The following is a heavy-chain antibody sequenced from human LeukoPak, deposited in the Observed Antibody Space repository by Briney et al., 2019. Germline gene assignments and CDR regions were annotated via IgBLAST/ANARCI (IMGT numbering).Heavy chain of an antibody. CDR3: AKDGLYLIDYDDYGWFDS. CDR1: GFTFSSYA. CDR2: ISGSGGST. Sequence: PGGSLRLSCAASGFTFSSYAMSWVRPAPGKGLEWVSAISGSGGSTYYADSVKGRFTISRDNSKNTLYLQMSSLRAEDTAVYYCAKDGLYLIDYDDYGWFDSWGQGTLVTVSS. D-gene: IGHD4-17*01. J-gene: IGHJ5*01. V-gene: IGHV3-23*01.